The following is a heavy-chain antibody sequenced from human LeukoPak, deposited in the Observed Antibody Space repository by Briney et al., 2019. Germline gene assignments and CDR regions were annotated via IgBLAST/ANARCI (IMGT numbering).Heavy chain of an antibody. J-gene: IGHJ4*02. Sequence: PGGSLRLSCAASGFTFNNYWMSWVRRAPGKGLEWVANIKQDGSEKYYVDSVRGRFTISRDSAKNSLYLQMNSLRAEDTAVYYCARVMATVFGVVLDYWGQGILVTVSS. CDR3: ARVMATVFGVVLDY. CDR1: GFTFNNYW. V-gene: IGHV3-7*01. CDR2: IKQDGSEK. D-gene: IGHD3-3*01.